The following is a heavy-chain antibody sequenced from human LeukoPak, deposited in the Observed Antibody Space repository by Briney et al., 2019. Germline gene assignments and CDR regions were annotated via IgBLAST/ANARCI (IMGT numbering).Heavy chain of an antibody. D-gene: IGHD5-12*01. J-gene: IGHJ4*02. V-gene: IGHV1-18*01. Sequence: ASVKVSCKASGYTFTSYGISWVRQAPGQGLXXXGWISAYNGNTNYAQKLQGRVTMTTDTSTSTAYMELRSLRSDDTAVYYCARVHGGYDTFRLDYWGQGTLVTVSS. CDR3: ARVHGGYDTFRLDY. CDR1: GYTFTSYG. CDR2: ISAYNGNT.